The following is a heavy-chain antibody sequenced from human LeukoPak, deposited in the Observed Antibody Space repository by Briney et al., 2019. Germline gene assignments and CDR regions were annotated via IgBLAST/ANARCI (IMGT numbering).Heavy chain of an antibody. J-gene: IGHJ4*02. V-gene: IGHV4-59*01. Sequence: SETLSLTCTVSDASISGYYWSWIRQPPGKGLEWIGSIHVSGSTNYNPSLRSRVTISVDTSKNQLSLKLSSVTAADTAVYYCARDLGGIYFDYWGQGTLVTVSP. D-gene: IGHD1-26*01. CDR1: DASISGYY. CDR3: ARDLGGIYFDY. CDR2: IHVSGST.